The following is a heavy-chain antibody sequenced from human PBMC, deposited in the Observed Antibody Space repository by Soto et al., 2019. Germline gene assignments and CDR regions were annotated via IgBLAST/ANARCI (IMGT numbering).Heavy chain of an antibody. J-gene: IGHJ3*02. Sequence: EVQLVESGGGLVQPGGSLRLSCAASGFSFSLYWMHWVRQAPGKGLVWVSRINGDGSDTSYGDSVKGRFTTSRDNAKNTLYLHMNSLGAEDTAVYYCARDFGEVGATAVYDIWGQGTMVTVSS. D-gene: IGHD1-26*01. CDR2: INGDGSDT. CDR3: ARDFGEVGATAVYDI. CDR1: GFSFSLYW. V-gene: IGHV3-74*01.